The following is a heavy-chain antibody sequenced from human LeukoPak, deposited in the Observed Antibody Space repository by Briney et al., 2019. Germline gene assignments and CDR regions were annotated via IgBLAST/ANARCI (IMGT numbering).Heavy chain of an antibody. CDR2: IYDSWNT. Sequence: SETLSLTCIVSSGSINNHYWSWIRQPPGKGLEWIGYIYDSWNTSYNPSPKSRVTISIDTSKNQFSLNLTSVTAADTAVYYCARDQIGYGLDYWGQGTLVTVSS. CDR3: ARDQIGYGLDY. V-gene: IGHV4-59*11. J-gene: IGHJ4*02. D-gene: IGHD5-18*01. CDR1: SGSINNHY.